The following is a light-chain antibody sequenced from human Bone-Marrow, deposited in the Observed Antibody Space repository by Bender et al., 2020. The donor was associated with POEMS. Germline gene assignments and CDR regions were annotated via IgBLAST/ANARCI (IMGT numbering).Light chain of an antibody. V-gene: IGLV2-23*02. CDR1: SSDVGAFNL. CDR3: CSYAGSGTPVV. J-gene: IGLJ2*01. Sequence: QSVLTQPASVSGSPGQSITISCTGSSSDVGAFNLISWYQHHPGKAPKLLIYEVSKRPSGVSNRFSGSKSGNTASLTISGLQAEDEADYYCCSYAGSGTPVVFGGGTKLTVL. CDR2: EVS.